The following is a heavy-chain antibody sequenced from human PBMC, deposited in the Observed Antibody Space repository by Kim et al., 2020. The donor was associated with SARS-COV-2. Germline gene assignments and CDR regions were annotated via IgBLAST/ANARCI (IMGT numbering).Heavy chain of an antibody. CDR3: ARESYCSSTSCSHNYHYYVTDV. V-gene: IGHV1-18*04. D-gene: IGHD2-2*01. CDR1: GYTFTSYG. CDR2: ISAYNGNT. Sequence: ASVKVSCKASGYTFTSYGISWVRQAPGQGLEWMGWISAYNGNTNYAQKLQGRVTMTTDTSTSTAYMELRSLRSDDTAVYYCARESYCSSTSCSHNYHYYVTDVWGQGNTVTVSS. J-gene: IGHJ6*02.